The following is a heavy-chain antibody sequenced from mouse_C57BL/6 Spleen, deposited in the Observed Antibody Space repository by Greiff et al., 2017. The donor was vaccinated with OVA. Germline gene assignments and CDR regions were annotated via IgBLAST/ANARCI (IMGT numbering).Heavy chain of an antibody. Sequence: EVQLQQSGGGLVQPKGSLKLSCAASGFTFNTYAMHWVRQAPGKGLEWVARISSKSSNYETYYADSVKDRFTISRDDSQSMLYLQMNNLKTEDTAMYYCVREGYGSSNFDVWGTGTTVTVSS. CDR3: VREGYGSSNFDV. J-gene: IGHJ1*03. V-gene: IGHV10-3*01. D-gene: IGHD1-1*01. CDR1: GFTFNTYA. CDR2: ISSKSSNYET.